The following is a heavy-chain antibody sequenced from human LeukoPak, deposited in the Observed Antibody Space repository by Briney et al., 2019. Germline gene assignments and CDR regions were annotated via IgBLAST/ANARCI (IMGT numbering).Heavy chain of an antibody. V-gene: IGHV3-23*01. CDR2: ISGSGGST. CDR3: ARDDVAWNDVHWFDP. Sequence: PGGSLRLSCAASGFTFSSYAMSWVRQAPGKGLEWVSAISGSGGSTYYADSVKGRFTISRDNSKNTLYLQMNSLRAEDTAVYYCARDDVAWNDVHWFDPWGQGTLVTVSS. J-gene: IGHJ5*02. D-gene: IGHD1-1*01. CDR1: GFTFSSYA.